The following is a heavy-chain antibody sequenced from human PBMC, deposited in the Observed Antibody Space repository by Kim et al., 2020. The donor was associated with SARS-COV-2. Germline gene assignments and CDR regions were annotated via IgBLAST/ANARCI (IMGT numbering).Heavy chain of an antibody. CDR3: AKDRLPDSSGFFTQYHYYGMDV. CDR1: GFIFDEYG. J-gene: IGHJ6*02. CDR2: ISEDGHRT. V-gene: IGHV3-43*02. D-gene: IGHD3-22*01. Sequence: GGSLRLSCAASGFIFDEYGMYCVRHAPGKGLHWVAVISEDGHRTYYVDSVKGRFTISRDNSKKFLYLQMNSRRPEDTALYYCAKDRLPDSSGFFTQYHYYGMDVWGQGTTVTVSS.